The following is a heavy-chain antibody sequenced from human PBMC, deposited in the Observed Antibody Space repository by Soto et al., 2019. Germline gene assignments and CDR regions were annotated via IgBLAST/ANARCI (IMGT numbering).Heavy chain of an antibody. V-gene: IGHV1-2*04. D-gene: IGHD3-22*01. CDR3: ARVGRYYDSGSYYDY. J-gene: IGHJ4*02. CDR1: GYTFTGYF. Sequence: QVQLVQSGAEVKKPGASVKVSCKTSGYTFTGYFIHWVRQAPGQGLEWMGWINPNSGDTHYAQKFQAWVTMTRDTSNSTAYMELSRLRSDDTAVYYCARVGRYYDSGSYYDYWGQGTLVTVSS. CDR2: INPNSGDT.